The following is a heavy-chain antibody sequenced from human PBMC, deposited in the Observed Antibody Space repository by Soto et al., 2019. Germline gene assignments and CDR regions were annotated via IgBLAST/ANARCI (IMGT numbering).Heavy chain of an antibody. CDR3: AKDKNYVAFDI. CDR2: MNPNSDNT. CDR1: GYTFTSYD. V-gene: IGHV1-8*01. D-gene: IGHD1-7*01. Sequence: ASVKVSCKASGYTFTSYDINWVRQATGQGLEWMGWMNPNSDNTGYAKKFQGRVTMTRNTSISTAYMELSSLRSENTAVYYCAKDKNYVAFDIWGQGTMVTVSS. J-gene: IGHJ3*02.